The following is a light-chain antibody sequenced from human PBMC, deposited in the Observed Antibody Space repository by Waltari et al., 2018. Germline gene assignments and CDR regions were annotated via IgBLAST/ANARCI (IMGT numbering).Light chain of an antibody. J-gene: IGKJ3*01. V-gene: IGKV2-28*01. CDR1: PSLLRSTGYKF. CDR3: MQALHTPTT. CDR2: LGS. Sequence: DIVMTQAPLSLSVTPGEPASISCRSSPSLLRSTGYKFLDWYLQKPGQPQQLLNSLGSDRASGVPDRFSGSGTGTDFTLKISRVEAEDVGIYYCMQALHTPTTFGPGTKVDIK.